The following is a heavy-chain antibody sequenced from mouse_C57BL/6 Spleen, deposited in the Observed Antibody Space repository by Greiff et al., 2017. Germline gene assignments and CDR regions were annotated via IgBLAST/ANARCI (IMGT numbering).Heavy chain of an antibody. CDR3: AREGLSNSAWFAY. J-gene: IGHJ3*01. D-gene: IGHD2-5*01. Sequence: VQLQQPGAELVMPGASVKLSCKASGYTFTSYWMHWVKQRPGQGLEWIGGIDPSDSYTNYNQKFKGKSTLTVDKSSSTAYMQLSSLTSEDSAVYYCAREGLSNSAWFAYWGQGTLVTVSA. CDR2: IDPSDSYT. CDR1: GYTFTSYW. V-gene: IGHV1-69*01.